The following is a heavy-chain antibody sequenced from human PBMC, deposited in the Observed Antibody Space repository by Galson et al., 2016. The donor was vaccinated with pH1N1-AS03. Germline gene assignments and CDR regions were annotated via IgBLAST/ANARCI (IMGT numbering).Heavy chain of an antibody. J-gene: IGHJ5*02. V-gene: IGHV5-51*01. CDR1: GYNFTNYW. CDR2: IDPRDSDT. Sequence: QSGAEVKKPGESLKISCKASGYNFTNYWIGWVRQMPGKGLEWMGIIDPRDSDTRYSPSFQGQVTIAVDKSFSTAYIQWGRLKASDTAMYFCARHGEPATLSGWFDPWGQGTLVTVSS. D-gene: IGHD1-26*01. CDR3: ARHGEPATLSGWFDP.